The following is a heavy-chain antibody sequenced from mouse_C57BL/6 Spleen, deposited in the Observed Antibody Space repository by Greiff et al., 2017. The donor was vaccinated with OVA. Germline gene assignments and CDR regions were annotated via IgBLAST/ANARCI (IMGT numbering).Heavy chain of an antibody. CDR3: ASYRGDY. Sequence: EVQLVESGGGLVQPGGSLSLSCAASGFTFTDYYMSWVRQPPGQALEWLGFICTKANGYTTEYSASVKGRFTISRDNSQSILYLQMNALRAEDSATYYCASYRGDYWCQGTTLTVSS. CDR1: GFTFTDYY. J-gene: IGHJ2*01. V-gene: IGHV7-3*01. CDR2: ICTKANGYTT.